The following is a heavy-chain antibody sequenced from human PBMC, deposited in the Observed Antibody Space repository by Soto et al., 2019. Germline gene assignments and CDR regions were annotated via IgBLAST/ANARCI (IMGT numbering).Heavy chain of an antibody. CDR2: ITSSSSTI. D-gene: IGHD4-17*01. CDR1: GFTFNNFN. V-gene: IGHV3-48*01. J-gene: IGHJ4*02. CDR3: ARELYGDYGVDY. Sequence: PGVSLRLSCAASGFTFNNFNMNWVRQAPGKGLEWVSYITSSSSTIYYADSVKGRFTISRDNAKNSLYLQVNSLRAEDTAVYYCARELYGDYGVDYWGQGTLVTVSS.